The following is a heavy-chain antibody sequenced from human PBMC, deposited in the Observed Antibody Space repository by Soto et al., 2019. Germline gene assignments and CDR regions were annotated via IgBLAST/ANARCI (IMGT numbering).Heavy chain of an antibody. Sequence: PGGSLRLSCAASGFTFSNAWMNWVRQAPGKGLEWVSSISSSSSYIYYADSVKGRFTISRDNAKNSLYLQMNSLRAEDTAVYYCARDFHDSSVYAFDIWGQGTMVTVSS. CDR3: ARDFHDSSVYAFDI. CDR2: ISSSSSYI. CDR1: GFTFSNAW. V-gene: IGHV3-21*01. D-gene: IGHD3-22*01. J-gene: IGHJ3*02.